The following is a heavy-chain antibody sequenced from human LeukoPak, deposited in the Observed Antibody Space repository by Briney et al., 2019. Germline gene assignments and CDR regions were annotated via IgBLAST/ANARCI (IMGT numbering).Heavy chain of an antibody. CDR3: ARDHSVDYYDSSGPLDY. V-gene: IGHV1-18*01. Sequence: ASVKVSCKASGYTLTSYGISWVRQAPGQGLEWMGWISAYNGNTNYAQKLQGRVTMTTDTSTSTAYMELRSLRSDDTAVYYCARDHSVDYYDSSGPLDYWGQGTLVTVSS. CDR1: GYTLTSYG. J-gene: IGHJ4*02. D-gene: IGHD3-22*01. CDR2: ISAYNGNT.